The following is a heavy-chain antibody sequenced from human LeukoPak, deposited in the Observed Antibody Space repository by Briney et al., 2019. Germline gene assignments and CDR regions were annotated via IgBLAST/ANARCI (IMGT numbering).Heavy chain of an antibody. V-gene: IGHV3-23*01. J-gene: IGHJ4*02. Sequence: GGSLRLSCAASGFTFSSYAMSWVRQAPGKGLEWVSAISGSGGSTYYADSVKGRFTISRDNSKNTLYLQMNGLRAEDTAVYYCAKDERLLWFGELSALDYWGQGTLVTVSS. D-gene: IGHD3-10*01. CDR1: GFTFSSYA. CDR2: ISGSGGST. CDR3: AKDERLLWFGELSALDY.